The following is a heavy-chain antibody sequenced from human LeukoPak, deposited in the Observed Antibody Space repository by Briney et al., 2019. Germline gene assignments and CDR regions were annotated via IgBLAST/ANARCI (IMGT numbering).Heavy chain of an antibody. J-gene: IGHJ4*02. D-gene: IGHD3-10*01. V-gene: IGHV3-21*01. CDR2: ISSSSSYI. CDR1: GFTFSSYS. Sequence: PGGSLRLSCGASGFTFSSYSMNWVRQAPGRGLEWVLYISSSSSYIYYADAVKGRFTISRDNAKNTLYLQMNSLRAQDTAVYYCAGDLYQHYWGSGSHDYWGQGTLVTVSS. CDR3: AGDLYQHYWGSGSHDY.